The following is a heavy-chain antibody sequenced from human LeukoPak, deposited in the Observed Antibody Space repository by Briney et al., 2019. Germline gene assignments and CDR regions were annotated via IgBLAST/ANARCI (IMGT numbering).Heavy chain of an antibody. CDR3: AKRLSYYFDS. V-gene: IGHV3-23*01. CDR1: GFAFSSSV. CDR2: VTASGSST. D-gene: IGHD2/OR15-2a*01. Sequence: GGSLRLSCAASGFAFSSSVMSWVRQAPGKGLEWVSTVTASGSSTFYADSVKGRFTISRDNSKSTLYPQMNSLRAEDTALYYCAKRLSYYFDSWGQGILVTVSS. J-gene: IGHJ4*02.